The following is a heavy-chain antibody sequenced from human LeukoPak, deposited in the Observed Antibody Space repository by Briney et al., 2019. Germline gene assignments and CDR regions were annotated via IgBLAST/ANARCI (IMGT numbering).Heavy chain of an antibody. J-gene: IGHJ6*02. CDR3: ARLRGLYGMDV. V-gene: IGHV4-59*01. CDR1: GGSISSYC. Sequence: SETLSLTCTVSGGSISSYCWSWIRQPPGKGLEWIGYIYYSGSTNYNPSLKSRVTISVDTSKNQFSLKLSSVTAADTAVYYCARLRGLYGMDVWGQGTTVTVSS. D-gene: IGHD3-10*01. CDR2: IYYSGST.